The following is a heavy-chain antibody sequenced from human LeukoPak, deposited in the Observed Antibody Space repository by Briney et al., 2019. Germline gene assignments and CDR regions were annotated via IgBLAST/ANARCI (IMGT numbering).Heavy chain of an antibody. CDR3: AKEEEYSYGALDY. V-gene: IGHV3-30*02. D-gene: IGHD5-18*01. Sequence: QSGGSLRLSCAASGFTFSSYGMHWVRQAPGKGLEWVAFIRYDGSNKYYADSVKGRFTISRDNSKNTLYLQMNSLRAEDTAVYYCAKEEEYSYGALDYWGQGTLVTVSS. CDR2: IRYDGSNK. J-gene: IGHJ4*02. CDR1: GFTFSSYG.